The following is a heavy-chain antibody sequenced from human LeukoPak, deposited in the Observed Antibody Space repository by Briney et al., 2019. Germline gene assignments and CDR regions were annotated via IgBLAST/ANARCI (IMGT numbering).Heavy chain of an antibody. V-gene: IGHV3-30*02. J-gene: IGHJ6*03. D-gene: IGHD2-15*01. CDR1: GFTFSSYG. Sequence: GGSLRLSCAASGFTFSSYGMHWVRQAPGKGLEWVAFIRYDGSNKYYADSVKGRFTIPRDNSKNTLYLQMNSLRAEDTAVYYCAKAYCSGGSCYSSYYYYYYMDVWGKGTTVTISS. CDR2: IRYDGSNK. CDR3: AKAYCSGGSCYSSYYYYYYMDV.